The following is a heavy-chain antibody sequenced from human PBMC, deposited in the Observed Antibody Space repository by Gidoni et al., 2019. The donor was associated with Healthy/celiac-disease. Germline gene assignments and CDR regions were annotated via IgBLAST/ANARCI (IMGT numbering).Heavy chain of an antibody. CDR2: IIPILGIA. D-gene: IGHD5-12*01. CDR1: GGTFSSYT. CDR3: ARREHRRDGYND. Sequence: QVQLVQSGAEVKQPGSSVQVSCKASGGTFSSYTISWVRQAPGQGLEWMGRIIPILGIANYAQKFQGRVTITADKSTSTAYMELSSLRSEDTAVYYCARREHRRDGYNDWGQGTLVTVSS. V-gene: IGHV1-69*02. J-gene: IGHJ4*02.